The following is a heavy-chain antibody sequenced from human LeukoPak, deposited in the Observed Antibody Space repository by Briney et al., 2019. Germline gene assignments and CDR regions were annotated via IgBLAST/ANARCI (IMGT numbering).Heavy chain of an antibody. CDR3: ARDPTRTLYFDY. Sequence: SETLSLTCTVSGGSISSYYWSWIRQPPGKGLEWIGYIYYSGSTNYNPSLKSRVTISVDTSKNQFSLKLSSVTAADTAVYYCARDPTRTLYFDYWGQGALVTVSS. CDR2: IYYSGST. J-gene: IGHJ4*02. V-gene: IGHV4-59*12. CDR1: GGSISSYY. D-gene: IGHD5-12*01.